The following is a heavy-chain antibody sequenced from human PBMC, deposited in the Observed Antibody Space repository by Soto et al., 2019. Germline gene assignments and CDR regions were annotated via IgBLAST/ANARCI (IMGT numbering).Heavy chain of an antibody. CDR1: GITFSSYS. J-gene: IGHJ4*02. D-gene: IGHD3-10*01. V-gene: IGHV3-23*01. CDR3: AKKVNSGSGSQYFDY. CDR2: FRAGGDDGTT. Sequence: PGGSLRLSCVASGITFSSYSMSWVRQAPGKGLEWVSGFRAGGDDGTTYYADSVKGRFTISRDNSKNTLFLQMNSLRAEDTAIYYCAKKVNSGSGSQYFDYFGQGTLVTSPQ.